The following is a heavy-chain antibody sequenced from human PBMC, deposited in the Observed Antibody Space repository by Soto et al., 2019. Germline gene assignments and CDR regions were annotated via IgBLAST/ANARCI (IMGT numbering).Heavy chain of an antibody. D-gene: IGHD5-18*01. CDR2: IKSKTIGGTT. CDR3: TTVSGETPMVTHYALDV. CDR1: GFSFTDAW. J-gene: IGHJ6*02. V-gene: IGHV3-15*07. Sequence: GGSLRLSCAASGFSFTDAWMNWVRQAPGKGPEWVGRIKSKTIGGTTDYAAPVKGRFTISRDDSKDTVYLQMNSVQTEDTAVYYCTTVSGETPMVTHYALDVWGQGTTVTVSS.